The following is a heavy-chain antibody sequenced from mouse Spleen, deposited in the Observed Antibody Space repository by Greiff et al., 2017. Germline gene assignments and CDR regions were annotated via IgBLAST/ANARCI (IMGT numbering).Heavy chain of an antibody. CDR1: GFTFSDYY. V-gene: IGHV5-4*02. J-gene: IGHJ4*01. CDR2: ISAGGSYT. D-gene: IGHD2-14*01. CDR3: ARGHYRDDVGNAMDY. Sequence: DVMLVESGGGLVKPGGSLKLSCAASGFTFSDYYMYWVRQTPEKRLEWVAIISAGGSYTYYPDSLKGRFTISRDNTKNNQYLQMSSLKSEDTAMYYCARGHYRDDVGNAMDYWGQGTSVTVSS.